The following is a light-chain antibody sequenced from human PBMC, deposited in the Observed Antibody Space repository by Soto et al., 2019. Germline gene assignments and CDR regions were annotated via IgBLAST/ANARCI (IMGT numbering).Light chain of an antibody. V-gene: IGLV2-14*01. CDR3: CSYAGNSTYVL. J-gene: IGLJ2*01. CDR2: EVS. Sequence: QSVLTQPASVSGSPGQSITISCTGTSSDVGGYNYVSWYQQHPGKAPKLMIYEVSNRPSGVSNRFSGSKSGNTASLTISGLQAEDEADYYCCSYAGNSTYVLFGGGTKVTVL. CDR1: SSDVGGYNY.